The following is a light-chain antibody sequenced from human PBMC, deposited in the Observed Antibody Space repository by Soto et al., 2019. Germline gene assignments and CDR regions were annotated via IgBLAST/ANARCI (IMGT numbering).Light chain of an antibody. CDR2: EVS. J-gene: IGLJ2*01. CDR1: SSDVGGYNY. Sequence: QSVLTQPPSESGYPGQSVTISCIGTSSDVGGYNYVSWYQQHPGKAPKLMIYEVSKRPSGVPDRFSGSKSGNTASLTVSGLQAEDEADYYCSSYAASNNLGVFGGGTKLTVL. CDR3: SSYAASNNLGV. V-gene: IGLV2-8*01.